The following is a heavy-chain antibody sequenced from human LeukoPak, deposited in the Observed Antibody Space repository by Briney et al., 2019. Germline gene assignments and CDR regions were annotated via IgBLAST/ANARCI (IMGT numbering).Heavy chain of an antibody. D-gene: IGHD3-22*01. CDR2: INHSGTS. Sequence: SETLSLTCAVYGGSFSDYYWSWVRQSPGKGLEWIGEINHSGTSNYNPSLKSRLTISVDTPKNQFSLSLSSLTAADTAVYYCARGYDSSGPDNYWGQGTLVTVSS. CDR3: ARGYDSSGPDNY. CDR1: GGSFSDYY. V-gene: IGHV4-34*01. J-gene: IGHJ4*02.